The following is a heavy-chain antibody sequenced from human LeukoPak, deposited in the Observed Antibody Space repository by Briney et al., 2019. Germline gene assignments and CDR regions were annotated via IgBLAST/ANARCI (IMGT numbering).Heavy chain of an antibody. J-gene: IGHJ6*02. D-gene: IGHD3-3*01. Sequence: PGGSLRLSCEASGFTFSSYSMNWVRQAPGKGPEWVSSISSSSSYIYYADSVKGRFTISRDNAKNSLYLQMNSLRAEDTAVYYCARVGVARRFLEWLYASYYYGMDVWGQGTTVTVSS. CDR3: ARVGVARRFLEWLYASYYYGMDV. V-gene: IGHV3-21*01. CDR1: GFTFSSYS. CDR2: ISSSSSYI.